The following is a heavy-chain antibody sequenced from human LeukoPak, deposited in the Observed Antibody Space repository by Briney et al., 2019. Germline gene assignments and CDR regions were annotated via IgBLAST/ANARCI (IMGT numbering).Heavy chain of an antibody. V-gene: IGHV4-59*01. CDR1: GGSISSYY. D-gene: IGHD6-19*01. Sequence: SETLSLTCTVSGGSISSYYWSWIRQPPGKGLEWIGYIYYSGSTNYNPSLKSRVTISVDTSKNQFSLKLSSVTAADTAVYYCARADLYSSGWSGEVPVAFDIWGQGTMVTVSS. CDR3: ARADLYSSGWSGEVPVAFDI. J-gene: IGHJ3*02. CDR2: IYYSGST.